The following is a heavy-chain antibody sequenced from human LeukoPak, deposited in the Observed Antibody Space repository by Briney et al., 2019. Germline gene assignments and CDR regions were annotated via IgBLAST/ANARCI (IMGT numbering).Heavy chain of an antibody. D-gene: IGHD6-13*01. J-gene: IGHJ4*02. CDR2: ISSSSSYI. V-gene: IGHV3-21*01. Sequence: PGGSLRLSCAASGFTFSNYDMSWVRQAPGKGLEWVSSISSSSSYIYYADSVKGRFTISRDNAKNSLYLQMNSLRAEDTAVYYCARDQGSSWYQDYFDYWGQGTLVTVSS. CDR3: ARDQGSSWYQDYFDY. CDR1: GFTFSNYD.